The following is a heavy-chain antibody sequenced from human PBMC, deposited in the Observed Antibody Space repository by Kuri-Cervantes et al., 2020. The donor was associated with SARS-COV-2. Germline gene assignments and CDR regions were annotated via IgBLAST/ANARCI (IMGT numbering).Heavy chain of an antibody. J-gene: IGHJ4*02. CDR1: GFTFSSYG. V-gene: IGHV3-21*06. CDR2: ISGSGGST. CDR3: ASLLNYDVLTGYYNDY. D-gene: IGHD3-9*01. Sequence: GESLKISCAASGFTFSSYGMLWVRQAPGKGLEWVSAISGSGGSTYYADSVKGRFTISRDNGKNSLYLQMNSLRDEDTAVYYCASLLNYDVLTGYYNDYWGQGILVTVSS.